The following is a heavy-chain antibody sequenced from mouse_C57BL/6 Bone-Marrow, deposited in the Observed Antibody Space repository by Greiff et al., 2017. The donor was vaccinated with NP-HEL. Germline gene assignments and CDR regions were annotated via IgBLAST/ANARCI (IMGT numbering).Heavy chain of an antibody. CDR2: INPGSGGT. D-gene: IGHD4-1*02. J-gene: IGHJ2*01. V-gene: IGHV1-54*01. CDR1: GYAFTNYL. Sequence: VKLQESGAELVRPGTSVKVSCKASGYAFTNYLIEWVKQRPGQGLEWIGVINPGSGGTNYNEKFKGKATLTADKSSSTAYMQLSSLTSEDSAVYFCARSEPSTGTGGYWGQGTTLTVSS. CDR3: ARSEPSTGTGGY.